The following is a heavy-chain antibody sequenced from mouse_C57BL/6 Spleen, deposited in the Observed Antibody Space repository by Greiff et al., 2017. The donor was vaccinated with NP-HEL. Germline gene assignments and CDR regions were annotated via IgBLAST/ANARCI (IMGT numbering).Heavy chain of an antibody. D-gene: IGHD2-3*01. V-gene: IGHV5-17*01. CDR2: ISSGSSTI. J-gene: IGHJ4*01. CDR3: ARPGGYSPYYAMDY. CDR1: GFTFSDYG. Sequence: DVKLVESGGGLVKPGGSLKLSCAASGFTFSDYGMHWVRQAPEKGLEWVAYISSGSSTIYYADTVKGRFTISRDNAKNTLFLQMTSLRSEDTAMYYCARPGGYSPYYAMDYWGQGTSVTVSS.